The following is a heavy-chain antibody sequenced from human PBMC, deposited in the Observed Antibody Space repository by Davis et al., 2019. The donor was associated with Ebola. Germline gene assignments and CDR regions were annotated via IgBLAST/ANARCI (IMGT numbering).Heavy chain of an antibody. Sequence: GGSLTLSCAASAFTFDDYAMHWVRQAPGKGLEWVSGISWNSGSIGYADSVKGRFTISRDNAKNSLYLQMNSLRAEDTALYYCATGGSYLFDYWGQGTLVTVSS. CDR1: AFTFDDYA. J-gene: IGHJ4*02. V-gene: IGHV3-9*01. CDR3: ATGGSYLFDY. CDR2: ISWNSGSI. D-gene: IGHD1-26*01.